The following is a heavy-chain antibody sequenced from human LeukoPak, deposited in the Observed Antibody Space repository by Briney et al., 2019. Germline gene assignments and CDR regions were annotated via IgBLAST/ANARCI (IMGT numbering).Heavy chain of an antibody. J-gene: IGHJ4*02. V-gene: IGHV3-72*01. CDR3: IRVNNGYAKDFDY. CDR2: SRNKANSYTT. D-gene: IGHD2-8*01. Sequence: GGSLRLSCAASGFTFSAHYLDWVRQAPGKGLEWVGRSRNKANSYTTEYAASVRGRFTISRDDSKNSLYLQMNSLKIEDTAVYYCIRVNNGYAKDFDYWGQGTLVTVSS. CDR1: GFTFSAHY.